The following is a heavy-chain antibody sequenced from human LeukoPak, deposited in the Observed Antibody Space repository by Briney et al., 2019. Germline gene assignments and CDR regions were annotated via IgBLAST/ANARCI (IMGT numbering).Heavy chain of an antibody. Sequence: GGSLRLSCAASGFTFSDYNMNWVRQAPGKGLEWIAFISYDGNKKYYGDSVKGRFTISRDSSKNILYLQMNSLTTEDTAVYYCAKDRGSGTYYLIPDYWGQGTLVIVSS. D-gene: IGHD3-10*01. CDR3: AKDRGSGTYYLIPDY. V-gene: IGHV3-30*02. CDR2: ISYDGNKK. CDR1: GFTFSDYN. J-gene: IGHJ4*02.